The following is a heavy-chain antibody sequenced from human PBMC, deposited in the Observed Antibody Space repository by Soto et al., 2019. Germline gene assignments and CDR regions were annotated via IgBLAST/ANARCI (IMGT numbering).Heavy chain of an antibody. CDR3: AGDLIAARAGNGYYYGMDV. CDR2: ISAYNGNT. D-gene: IGHD6-6*01. CDR1: GYTFTSYG. V-gene: IGHV1-18*01. J-gene: IGHJ6*02. Sequence: QVQLVQSGAEVKKPGASVKVSCKASGYTFTSYGISWVRQAPGQGLEWMGWISAYNGNTNYAQKVQGRVTMTTDTSTSTAYMELRSLSSDDTAVYYCAGDLIAARAGNGYYYGMDVWGQGTTVTVSS.